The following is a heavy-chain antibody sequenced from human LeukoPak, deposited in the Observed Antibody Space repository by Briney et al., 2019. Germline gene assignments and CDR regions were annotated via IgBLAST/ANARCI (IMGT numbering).Heavy chain of an antibody. CDR3: ASYYYDSSGYCAYY. CDR2: ISSNSNDI. Sequence: GGSLRLSCAASGFTFSSYAMNWVRQAPGKGLEWVSSISSNSNDIYYADSVKGRFTISRDNAKNSLYLQMNSLRAEDTAVYYCASYYYDSSGYCAYYWGQGTLVTVSS. J-gene: IGHJ4*02. D-gene: IGHD3-22*01. V-gene: IGHV3-21*01. CDR1: GFTFSSYA.